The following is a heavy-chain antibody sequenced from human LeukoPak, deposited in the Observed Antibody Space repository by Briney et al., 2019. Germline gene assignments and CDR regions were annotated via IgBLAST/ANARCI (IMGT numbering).Heavy chain of an antibody. Sequence: GRSLRLSCAASGFPFSSYEMNWVRQAPGKGLEWVSYISSSGSTIYYADSVKGRFTISRDNAKNSLYLQMNSLRAEDTAVYYCARAPGGYSYGTPSFDYWGQGTLVTVSS. CDR2: ISSSGSTI. CDR1: GFPFSSYE. J-gene: IGHJ4*02. CDR3: ARAPGGYSYGTPSFDY. V-gene: IGHV3-48*03. D-gene: IGHD5-18*01.